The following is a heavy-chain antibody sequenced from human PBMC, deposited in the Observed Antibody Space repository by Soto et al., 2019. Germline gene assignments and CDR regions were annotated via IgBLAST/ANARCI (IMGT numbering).Heavy chain of an antibody. D-gene: IGHD3-10*01. J-gene: IGHJ5*02. Sequence: GGSLRLSCAASGFTFSSYAMSWVRQAPGKGLEWVSAISGSGGSTYYADSVKGRFTISRDNAKNTLYLQMNSLRAEDTAVYYCAKDRRGVHWLDNLGPGALVEVSS. CDR3: AKDRRGVHWLDN. CDR1: GFTFSSYA. V-gene: IGHV3-23*01. CDR2: ISGSGGST.